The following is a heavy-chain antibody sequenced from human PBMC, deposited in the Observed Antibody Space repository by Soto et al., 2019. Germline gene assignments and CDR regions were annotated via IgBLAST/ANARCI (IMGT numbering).Heavy chain of an antibody. CDR1: GFTFSSYG. Sequence: QVQLVESGGGVVQPGRSLRLSCAASGFTFSSYGMHWVRQAPGKGLEWVAVIWYDGSNKYYADSVKGRFTISRDNSKNTLYLQMYSLRAEDTAVYYCARDFACYDSSGSLDYWGQGTLVTVSS. V-gene: IGHV3-33*01. CDR2: IWYDGSNK. CDR3: ARDFACYDSSGSLDY. D-gene: IGHD3-22*01. J-gene: IGHJ4*02.